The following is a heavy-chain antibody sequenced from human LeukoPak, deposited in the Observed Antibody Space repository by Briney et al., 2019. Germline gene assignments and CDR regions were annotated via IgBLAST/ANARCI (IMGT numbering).Heavy chain of an antibody. J-gene: IGHJ4*02. Sequence: GGSLRLSCAASGFAFNTYAMHWVRQAPGKGLEWVTLIWHDGSHKFYIDSVRGRFTISRDNSRNTVYLQMNGLRAEDTAVYYCAREIFGSGSYPGYWGQGPLVTVSS. CDR3: AREIFGSGSYPGY. V-gene: IGHV3-33*01. CDR2: IWHDGSHK. CDR1: GFAFNTYA. D-gene: IGHD3-10*01.